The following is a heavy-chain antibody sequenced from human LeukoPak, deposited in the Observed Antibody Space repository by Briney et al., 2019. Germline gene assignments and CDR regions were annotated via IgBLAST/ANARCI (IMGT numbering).Heavy chain of an antibody. CDR1: GVTFRSYW. V-gene: IGHV3-74*01. D-gene: IGHD3-22*01. Sequence: GGSLRLSCEASGVTFRSYWMHWVRQAPGKGLVWVSRINSDGSSTSYADSVKGRFTISRDNAKNTLYLQMNSLRAEDTAVYYCTRGADSSGYPDAFDIWGQGTMVTVSS. CDR2: INSDGSST. CDR3: TRGADSSGYPDAFDI. J-gene: IGHJ3*02.